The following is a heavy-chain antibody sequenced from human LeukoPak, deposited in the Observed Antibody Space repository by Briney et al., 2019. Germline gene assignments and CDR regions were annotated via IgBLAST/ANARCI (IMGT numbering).Heavy chain of an antibody. CDR2: FSGSGGST. V-gene: IGHV3-23*01. CDR3: AKDGTYCSGGSCYSVH. J-gene: IGHJ4*02. CDR1: GFTFSSYA. Sequence: PGGSLRLSCAASGFTFSSYAMSWVRQAPGKGLEWVSAFSGSGGSTYYADSVKGRFTISRDNSKNTLYLQMNSLRAEDTAVYYCAKDGTYCSGGSCYSVHWGQGTLVTVSS. D-gene: IGHD2-15*01.